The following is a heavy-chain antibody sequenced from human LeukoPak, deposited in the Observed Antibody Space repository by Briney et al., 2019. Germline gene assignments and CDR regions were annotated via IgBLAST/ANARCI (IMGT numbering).Heavy chain of an antibody. Sequence: PGGSLRLSCAASGFTFSSYGMHWVRQAPGKGLEWVAVISYDGSNKYYADSVKGRFTISRDNSKNTLYLQMNSLRAEDTAVYYCAKDFFRGIVGAAIDYWGQGTLVTVSS. CDR3: AKDFFRGIVGAAIDY. CDR1: GFTFSSYG. D-gene: IGHD1-26*01. V-gene: IGHV3-30*18. J-gene: IGHJ4*02. CDR2: ISYDGSNK.